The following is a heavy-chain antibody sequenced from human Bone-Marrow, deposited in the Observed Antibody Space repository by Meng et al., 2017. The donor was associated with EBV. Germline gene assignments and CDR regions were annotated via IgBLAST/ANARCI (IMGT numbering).Heavy chain of an antibody. D-gene: IGHD6-19*01. V-gene: IGHV4-61*01. Sequence: QVQLQESGPGLVKPSETLSRTCTVSGGSVSSDNYYWSWIRQPPGKGLEWIGYVHYIGSTIDNPSLKSRVTISVDRSKNQFSLKLSSVTAADTAVYYCARSPGSSGWNYYFDYWGQGTLVTVSS. J-gene: IGHJ4*02. CDR1: GGSVSSDNYY. CDR3: ARSPGSSGWNYYFDY. CDR2: VHYIGST.